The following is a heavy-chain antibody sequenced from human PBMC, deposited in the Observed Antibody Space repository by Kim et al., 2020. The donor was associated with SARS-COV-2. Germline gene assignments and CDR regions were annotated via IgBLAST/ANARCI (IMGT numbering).Heavy chain of an antibody. CDR2: INPSGGST. D-gene: IGHD1-20*01. V-gene: IGHV1-46*01. CDR3: ARGRGSLRYTYYFDY. Sequence: ASVKVSCKASGYTFTSYYMHWVRQAPGQGLEWMGIINPSGGSTSYAQKFQGRVTMTRDTSTSTVYMELSSLRSEDTAVYYCARGRGSLRYTYYFDYWGQGTLVTVSS. J-gene: IGHJ4*02. CDR1: GYTFTSYY.